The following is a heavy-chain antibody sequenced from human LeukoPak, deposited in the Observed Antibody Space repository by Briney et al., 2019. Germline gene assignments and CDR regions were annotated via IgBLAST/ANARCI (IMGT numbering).Heavy chain of an antibody. CDR2: IYYSGST. V-gene: IGHV4-31*03. CDR1: GGSISGGGYY. D-gene: IGHD2-15*01. CDR3: AREGSRGSRRDGGFDY. Sequence: SETLSLTCTVSGGSISGGGYYWSWIRQHPGKGLEWIGYIYYSGSTYYNPSLKSRVTISVDTSKNQFSLKLSSVTAADTAVYYCAREGSRGSRRDGGFDYWGQGTLVTVSS. J-gene: IGHJ4*02.